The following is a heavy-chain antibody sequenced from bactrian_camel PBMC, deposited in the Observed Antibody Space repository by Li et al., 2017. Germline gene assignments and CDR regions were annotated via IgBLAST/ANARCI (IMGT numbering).Heavy chain of an antibody. CDR3: AADSLPAIGGNCGTEAGH. D-gene: IGHD3*01. CDR2: IGIGGGT. V-gene: IGHV3S60*01. CDR1: GFTDNYC. Sequence: HVQLVESGGGSVQTGGSLRLSCAASGFTDNYCMAWFRQAPGKEREVVALIGIGGGTTYAVSVQGRFAISKDNAKLTLWLQMNSLKPKDTAVYYCAADSLPAIGGNCGTEAGHWGQGTQVTVS. J-gene: IGHJ4*01.